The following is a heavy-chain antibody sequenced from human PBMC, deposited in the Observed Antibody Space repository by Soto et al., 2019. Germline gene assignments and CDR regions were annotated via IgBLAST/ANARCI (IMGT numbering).Heavy chain of an antibody. Sequence: ASVKVSCKTSGYTFIAYYIHWVRQAPGQGLEWMGWSNPNSGGAKYAPKFQGRVTLTRDTSISTVYMELTRLTSDDTAIYYCARSPDSLSLVHYWGQGTLVTVFS. CDR3: ARSPDSLSLVHY. V-gene: IGHV1-2*02. J-gene: IGHJ4*02. D-gene: IGHD3-9*01. CDR1: GYTFIAYY. CDR2: SNPNSGGA.